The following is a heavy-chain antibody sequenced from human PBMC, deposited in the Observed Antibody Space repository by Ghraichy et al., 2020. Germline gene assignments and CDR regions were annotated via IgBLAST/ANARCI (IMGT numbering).Heavy chain of an antibody. CDR2: IYHSGTT. CDR3: ARGEGVSRFLEWSPFDY. D-gene: IGHD3-3*01. V-gene: IGHV4-61*01. Sequence: SETLSLTCAVSGGSVSSGSYYWNWIRQPPGKGLGWIGHIYHSGTTSYNPSLKSRVTISVDTSKNQFSLKLSSVTAADTAVFYCARGEGVSRFLEWSPFDYWGQGILVTVSS. J-gene: IGHJ4*02. CDR1: GGSVSSGSYY.